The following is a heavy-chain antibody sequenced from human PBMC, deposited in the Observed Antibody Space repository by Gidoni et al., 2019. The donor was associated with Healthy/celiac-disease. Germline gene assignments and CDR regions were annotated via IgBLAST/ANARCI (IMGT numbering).Heavy chain of an antibody. V-gene: IGHV4-4*02. CDR3: ARSVADSSGWYKGSWFDP. CDR1: GGSISRSNW. J-gene: IGHJ5*02. Sequence: QVQLQESGPGLVNPSGTLSLTCAVSGGSISRSNWWSWVRQPPGKGLEWIGEIYHSGSTNYNPSLKSRVTISVDKSKNQFSLKLSSVTAADTAVYYCARSVADSSGWYKGSWFDPWGQGTLVTVSS. D-gene: IGHD6-19*01. CDR2: IYHSGST.